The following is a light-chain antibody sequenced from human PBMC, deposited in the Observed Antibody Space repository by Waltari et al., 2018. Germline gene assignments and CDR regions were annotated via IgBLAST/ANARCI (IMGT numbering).Light chain of an antibody. V-gene: IGLV2-14*03. Sequence: QSALTQPASVSGSPGQSITISCTGTRNDVGVYNYVSGYQHLPGKAPKLIIYDVSRWPSGVSNRFSGSKSGNTASLTFSGLQAEDEADYYCSSYTNTNTIVFGGGTKVTVL. CDR2: DVS. CDR1: RNDVGVYNY. J-gene: IGLJ2*01. CDR3: SSYTNTNTIV.